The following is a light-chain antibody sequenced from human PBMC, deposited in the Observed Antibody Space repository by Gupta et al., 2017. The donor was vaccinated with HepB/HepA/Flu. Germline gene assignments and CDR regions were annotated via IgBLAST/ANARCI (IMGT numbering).Light chain of an antibody. J-gene: IGLJ2*01. CDR1: NIGSKS. Sequence: SYVLTQPPSVSVAPGKTARITCGGNNIGSKSVHWYQQKPGQAPVLVIYYDSDRPSGIPERFSGSNSGNTATLTISRAEAGDEADYYGQVWDSSSDHLVFGGGTKLTVL. V-gene: IGLV3-21*04. CDR3: QVWDSSSDHLV. CDR2: YDS.